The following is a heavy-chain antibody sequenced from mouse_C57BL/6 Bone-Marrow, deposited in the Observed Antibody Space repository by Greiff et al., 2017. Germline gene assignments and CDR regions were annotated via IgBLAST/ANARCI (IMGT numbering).Heavy chain of an antibody. CDR2: INPSSGYT. CDR1: GYTFTSYT. V-gene: IGHV1-4*01. Sequence: VQLQQSGAELARPGASVKMSCKASGYTFTSYTMHWVKQRPGQGLEWIGYINPSSGYTKYNQKFKDKATLTADKSSSTAYMQLSSLTSEDSAVYYCASFITTVVATDYWGQGTTLTVSS. D-gene: IGHD1-1*01. CDR3: ASFITTVVATDY. J-gene: IGHJ2*01.